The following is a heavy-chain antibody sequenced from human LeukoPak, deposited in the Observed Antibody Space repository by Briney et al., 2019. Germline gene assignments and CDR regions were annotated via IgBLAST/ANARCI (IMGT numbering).Heavy chain of an antibody. CDR3: AKDRSWSLHYGMDV. D-gene: IGHD6-13*01. J-gene: IGHJ6*02. V-gene: IGHV3-23*01. CDR2: IIGNGGST. CDR1: GSRFYSYA. Sequence: GGSLRLSCAASGSRFYSYAMSWVRQAPGKGLEWVSGIIGNGGSTHYADSVKGRFTISRDNSKNTLYLQMNSLRAEDTAVYYCAKDRSWSLHYGMDVWGQGTTVTVSS.